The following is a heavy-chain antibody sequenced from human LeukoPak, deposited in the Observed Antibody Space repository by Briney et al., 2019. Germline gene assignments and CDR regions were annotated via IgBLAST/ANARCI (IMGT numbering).Heavy chain of an antibody. D-gene: IGHD3-22*01. CDR3: VRGRDTTGYFSY. Sequence: ASVKVSCKASGGTFSSYAISWVRQAPGQGLEWMGWIDTDTGNPTYAQGFTGRFVFSLDTSVSTTYLQVNSLKAEDTAVYYCVRGRDTTGYFSYWGQGALGTVSS. V-gene: IGHV7-4-1*02. J-gene: IGHJ4*02. CDR2: IDTDTGNP. CDR1: GGTFSSYA.